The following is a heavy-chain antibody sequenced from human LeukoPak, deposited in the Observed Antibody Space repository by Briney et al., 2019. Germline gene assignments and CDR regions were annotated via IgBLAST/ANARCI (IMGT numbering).Heavy chain of an antibody. Sequence: GGSLRLSCAASGFTLSDHYIDWVRQAPGKGLEWVGRSRNEANAYTTDYAASVKGRFTISRDDSKNSLYLQMNSLKTEDTAVYYCARVNGVYWYFDLWGRGTLVTVSS. CDR2: SRNEANAYTT. CDR1: GFTLSDHY. CDR3: ARVNGVYWYFDL. D-gene: IGHD3-10*01. V-gene: IGHV3-72*01. J-gene: IGHJ2*01.